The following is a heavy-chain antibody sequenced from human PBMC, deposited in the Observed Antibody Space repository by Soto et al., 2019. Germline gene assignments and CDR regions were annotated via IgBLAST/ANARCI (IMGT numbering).Heavy chain of an antibody. CDR2: ISVYTGNT. CDR1: GYTFTSYS. D-gene: IGHD3-22*01. Sequence: QVQLVQSGAEVKKPGASVKVSCKASGYTFTSYSITWVRQAPGQGLEWMGWISVYTGNTKYAQRLQGRVTMTTDTSTSTAYMELRSLRADDTAVYYCARDLAEDNSGYYYASPGYYYYDGVDVWGQGTTVTVSS. V-gene: IGHV1-18*01. J-gene: IGHJ6*02. CDR3: ARDLAEDNSGYYYASPGYYYYDGVDV.